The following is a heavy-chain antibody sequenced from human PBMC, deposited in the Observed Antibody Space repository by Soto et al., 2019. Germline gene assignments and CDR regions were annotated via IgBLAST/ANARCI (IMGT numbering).Heavy chain of an antibody. J-gene: IGHJ4*02. CDR1: GYTFTSYG. CDR3: ARSHTYYYDSSGYYSGGY. V-gene: IGHV1-18*01. Sequence: ASVKVSCKASGYTFTSYGISWVRQAPGQGLEWMGWISAYNGNTNYAQKLQGRVTMTTDTSTSTAYMELRSLRSDDTAVCYCARSHTYYYDSSGYYSGGYWGQGTLVTVSS. CDR2: ISAYNGNT. D-gene: IGHD3-22*01.